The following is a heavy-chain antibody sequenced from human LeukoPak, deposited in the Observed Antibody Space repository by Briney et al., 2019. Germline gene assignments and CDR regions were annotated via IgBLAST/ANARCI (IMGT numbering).Heavy chain of an antibody. J-gene: IGHJ4*02. Sequence: ASVKVSCKASGYTFTSYHMHWVRQAPGQGLEWMGIINPSGGSTSYAQKFQGRVTMTRDTSTSTVYMELSSLRSEDTAVYYCARASDSSGYYAPQHYFDYWGQGTLVTVSS. CDR3: ARASDSSGYYAPQHYFDY. V-gene: IGHV1-46*03. CDR2: INPSGGST. D-gene: IGHD3-22*01. CDR1: GYTFTSYH.